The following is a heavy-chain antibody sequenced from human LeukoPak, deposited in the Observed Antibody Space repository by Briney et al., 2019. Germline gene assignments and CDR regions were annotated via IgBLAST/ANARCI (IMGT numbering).Heavy chain of an antibody. CDR1: GGSFSGYY. J-gene: IGHJ3*02. Sequence: SETLSLTCAVYGGSFSGYYWSWIRQPPGKGLEWIGYIYYSGSTNYNPSLKSRVTISVDTSKNQFSLKLSSVTAADTAVYYCARDRGWDAFDIWGQGTMVTVSS. D-gene: IGHD6-19*01. V-gene: IGHV4-59*01. CDR3: ARDRGWDAFDI. CDR2: IYYSGST.